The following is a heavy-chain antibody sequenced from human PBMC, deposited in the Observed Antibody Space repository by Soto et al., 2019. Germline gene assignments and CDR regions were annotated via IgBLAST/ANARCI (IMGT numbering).Heavy chain of an antibody. D-gene: IGHD6-13*01. Sequence: SVKVSCKASGGTFSSYRFNWVRQARGQGLEWLGGIVPIYRTADYAQKFQGRVTITADESTRTVYMELSSLKSQDTALYYCARDSGAKLSSSWGEGTLVTVSS. V-gene: IGHV1-69*13. CDR3: ARDSGAKLSSS. CDR1: GGTFSSYR. CDR2: IVPIYRTA. J-gene: IGHJ4*02.